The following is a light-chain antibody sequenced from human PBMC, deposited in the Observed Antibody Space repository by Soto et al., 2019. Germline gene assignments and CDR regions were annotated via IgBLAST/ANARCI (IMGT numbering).Light chain of an antibody. CDR2: GAS. V-gene: IGKV3-15*01. J-gene: IGKJ2*01. Sequence: EIVMTQSPATLSVSPGERATLSCRASQSVSSNLAWYQQKPGQAPRLLIYGASTRANGIPARFSGSGSGTEFTLSISSLQSEDFAVYYCQKYNNWPQTFGQGTKLEIK. CDR3: QKYNNWPQT. CDR1: QSVSSN.